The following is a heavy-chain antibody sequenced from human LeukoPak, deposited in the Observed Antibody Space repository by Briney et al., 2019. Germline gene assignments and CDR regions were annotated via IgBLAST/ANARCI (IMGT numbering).Heavy chain of an antibody. D-gene: IGHD3-22*01. J-gene: IGHJ4*02. Sequence: GGSLRLSCAASGFTFSSYAMHWVRQAPGKGLEYVSAISSNGGSTYYANSVKGRFTISRDNSKNTLYLQMGSLRAEDMAVYYCAREQYYYDSSGLDYWGQGTLVTVSS. CDR2: ISSNGGST. CDR3: AREQYYYDSSGLDY. V-gene: IGHV3-64*01. CDR1: GFTFSSYA.